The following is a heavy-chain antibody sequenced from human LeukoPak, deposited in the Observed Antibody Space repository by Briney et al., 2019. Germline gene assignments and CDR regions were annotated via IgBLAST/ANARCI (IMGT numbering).Heavy chain of an antibody. D-gene: IGHD5/OR15-5a*01. V-gene: IGHV4-39*07. CDR1: GGSISSGSYY. CDR3: ARAPSTGGVFFDY. CDR2: IYFRGNT. J-gene: IGHJ4*02. Sequence: SETLSLTCTVSGGSISSGSYYWGWIRQPPGKGLEWIGNIYFRGNTYYNPSLESRVTISIDTSKNQFSLKLSSVTAADTAVYYCARAPSTGGVFFDYWGQGTLVTVSS.